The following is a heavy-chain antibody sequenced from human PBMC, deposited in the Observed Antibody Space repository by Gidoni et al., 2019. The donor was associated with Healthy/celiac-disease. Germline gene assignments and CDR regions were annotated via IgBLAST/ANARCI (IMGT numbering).Heavy chain of an antibody. Sequence: QVQLQESGPGLVKPSETLSLTCTVTGGSISRYYWSWVRQPPGKGLQWLGYIYYSGSTNYNPSLKSRVTISVDTSKNQFTLKLSSVTAADTAVYYCARVGGLTVTTYIDWYCDLWGRGTLVTVSS. CDR1: GGSISRYY. J-gene: IGHJ2*01. V-gene: IGHV4-59*01. D-gene: IGHD4-17*01. CDR2: IYYSGST. CDR3: ARVGGLTVTTYIDWYCDL.